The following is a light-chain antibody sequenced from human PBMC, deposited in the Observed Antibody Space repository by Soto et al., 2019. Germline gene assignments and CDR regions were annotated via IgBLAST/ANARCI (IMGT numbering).Light chain of an antibody. V-gene: IGKV1-9*01. CDR1: QDISSY. Sequence: IQMTQSPSSLSASVGDRVTITCRASQDISSYLAWYQQKPGKAPNLLICAASTLQSGVPSRFSASGVGTDFTLTISSLQAEDFATYYCQQVRSYPSTFGGGTRLEIK. J-gene: IGKJ5*01. CDR2: AAS. CDR3: QQVRSYPST.